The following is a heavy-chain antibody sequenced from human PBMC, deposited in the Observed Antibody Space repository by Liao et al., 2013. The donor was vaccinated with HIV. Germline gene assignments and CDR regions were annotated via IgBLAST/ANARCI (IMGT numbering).Heavy chain of an antibody. CDR3: AGRGGYNDSSHQAFDS. J-gene: IGHJ4*02. D-gene: IGHD3-22*01. V-gene: IGHV4-34*01. CDR2: INHSGST. Sequence: QVQLXQWGAGLLKPSETLSLTCAVYGGSFSGYYWSWIRQPPGKGLEWIGEINHSGSTNYNPSLKSRVTISLDTSKNQFSLRLSSVTVADTALYYCAGRGGYNDSSHQAFDSWGQGTLGTVSS. CDR1: GGSFSGYY.